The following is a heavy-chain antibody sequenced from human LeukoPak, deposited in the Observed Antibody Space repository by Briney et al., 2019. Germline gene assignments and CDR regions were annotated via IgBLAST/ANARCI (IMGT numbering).Heavy chain of an antibody. Sequence: SVKVSCKASGGTFSSYAISWVRQAPGQGLEWMGGIIPIFGTANYAQKFQGRVTITADESTRTAYMELSSLRSEDTAVYYCARQQQLVLAGAFDIWGQGTMVTVSS. CDR3: ARQQQLVLAGAFDI. CDR2: IIPIFGTA. D-gene: IGHD6-13*01. J-gene: IGHJ3*02. CDR1: GGTFSSYA. V-gene: IGHV1-69*01.